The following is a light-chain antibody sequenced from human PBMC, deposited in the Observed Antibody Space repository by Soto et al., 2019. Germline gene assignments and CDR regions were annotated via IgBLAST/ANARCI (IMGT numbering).Light chain of an antibody. CDR3: SSFTTTSTYV. CDR1: SSDVGSYNL. Sequence: QSALTQPASVSGSPGQSITISCTGTSSDVGSYNLVSWYQQHPVKAPKLMIYEVNNRPSGVFNRFSGSKSGNTASLTISGLQAEDEADYYCSSFTTTSTYVFGAGTKLTVL. V-gene: IGLV2-14*02. CDR2: EVN. J-gene: IGLJ1*01.